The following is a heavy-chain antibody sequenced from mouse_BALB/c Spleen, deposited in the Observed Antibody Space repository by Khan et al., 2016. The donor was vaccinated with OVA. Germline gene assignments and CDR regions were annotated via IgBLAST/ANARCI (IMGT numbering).Heavy chain of an antibody. CDR2: IWSDGSA. D-gene: IGHD2-10*01. CDR1: GFSLTNYG. J-gene: IGHJ4*01. Sequence: VQLVESGPGLVAPSQSLSITCTISGFSLTNYGVHWVRQPPGKGLEWLVVIWSDGSATYNSALKSRLSISKDNSKSQVFLKMNSLQTADTAMYYCAREAYYHDYIMDYWGQGTSVTVSS. V-gene: IGHV2-6-1*01. CDR3: AREAYYHDYIMDY.